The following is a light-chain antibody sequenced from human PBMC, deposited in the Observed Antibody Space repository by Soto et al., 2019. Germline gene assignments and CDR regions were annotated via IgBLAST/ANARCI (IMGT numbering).Light chain of an antibody. CDR3: CSYAGSYTTYV. CDR1: SSDVGGYNY. J-gene: IGLJ1*01. V-gene: IGLV2-11*01. CDR2: DVS. Sequence: QSALTQPRSVSGSPGQSVTISCTGTSSDVGGYNYVSWYQQHPGKAPKLMIYDVSNRPSGVTDRFSGSKSGNTASLTISGLLDEDEADYYCCSYAGSYTTYVFGTGTKLTVL.